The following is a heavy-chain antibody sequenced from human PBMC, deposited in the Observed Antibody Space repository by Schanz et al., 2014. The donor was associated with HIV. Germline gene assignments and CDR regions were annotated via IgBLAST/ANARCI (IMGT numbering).Heavy chain of an antibody. CDR3: AKDQGYDFWSGYYNYYYMDV. CDR2: ISYDGGNK. J-gene: IGHJ6*02. Sequence: QVQLVESGGGVVQPGRSLRLSCAASGFTFSSYAMHWVRQAPGKGLEWVAVISYDGGNKYYADSVKGRFTISRDNSKNTLYLQMNSLRPEDTAVYYCAKDQGYDFWSGYYNYYYMDVWGQGTTVTVSS. CDR1: GFTFSSYA. V-gene: IGHV3-30-3*01. D-gene: IGHD3-3*01.